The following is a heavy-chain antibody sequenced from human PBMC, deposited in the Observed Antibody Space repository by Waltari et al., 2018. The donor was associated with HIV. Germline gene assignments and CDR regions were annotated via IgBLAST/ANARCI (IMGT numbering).Heavy chain of an antibody. CDR2: ISWNSGSI. Sequence: EVQLVESGGGLVQPGRSLRLSCAASGFTFNDYAMHWVRQAPGKGLEGVSGISWNSGSIGYADSVKGRFTIARDNAKNSLYLQMNSLRAEDTALYYCAKDLAPYGSHGWSLDYWGQGTLVTVSS. D-gene: IGHD6-19*01. V-gene: IGHV3-9*01. CDR1: GFTFNDYA. CDR3: AKDLAPYGSHGWSLDY. J-gene: IGHJ4*02.